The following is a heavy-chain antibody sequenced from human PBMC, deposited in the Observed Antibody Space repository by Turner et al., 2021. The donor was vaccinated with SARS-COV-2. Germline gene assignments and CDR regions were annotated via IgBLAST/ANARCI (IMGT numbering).Heavy chain of an antibody. CDR2: ISYDGSNK. Sequence: QVQLVESGGGVVQPGRSLRLSCAASGFTFSTYGMHWVRQAPGKGLEWVAVISYDGSNKYYADSVRGRFTISRENSKNTLYLQMNSLRAEDTAVYYCAKQISYYGSGSLYYFDYWGQGTLVTVSS. D-gene: IGHD3-10*01. J-gene: IGHJ4*02. CDR1: GFTFSTYG. CDR3: AKQISYYGSGSLYYFDY. V-gene: IGHV3-30*18.